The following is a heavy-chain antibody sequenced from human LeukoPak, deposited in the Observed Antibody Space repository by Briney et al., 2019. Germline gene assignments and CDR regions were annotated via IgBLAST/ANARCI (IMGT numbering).Heavy chain of an antibody. J-gene: IGHJ4*02. CDR3: AKTYYYDSTGSDY. V-gene: IGHV3-9*01. CDR1: GFTFDDYA. CDR2: ISWNSGSI. D-gene: IGHD3-22*01. Sequence: GGSLRLSCAASGFTFDDYAMHWVRQAPGKGLEWVSGISWNSGSIGYADSVKGRFTISRDNAKNSLYLQMNSLRAEDTAVYYCAKTYYYDSTGSDYWGQGTLVTVSS.